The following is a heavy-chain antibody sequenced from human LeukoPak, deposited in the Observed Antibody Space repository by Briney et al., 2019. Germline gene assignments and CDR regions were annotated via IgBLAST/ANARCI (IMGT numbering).Heavy chain of an antibody. V-gene: IGHV1-69*13. Sequence: GASVKVSCKASGGTFSSYAISWVRQAPGQGLEWMGGTIPIFGTANYAQKFQGRVTITADESTSTAYMELSSLRSEDTAVYYCARAVYQGATYYYGMDVWGQGTTVTVSS. CDR3: ARAVYQGATYYYGMDV. CDR2: TIPIFGTA. D-gene: IGHD6-13*01. CDR1: GGTFSSYA. J-gene: IGHJ6*02.